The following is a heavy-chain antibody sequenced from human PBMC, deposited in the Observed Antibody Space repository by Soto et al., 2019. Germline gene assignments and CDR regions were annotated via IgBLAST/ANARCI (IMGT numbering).Heavy chain of an antibody. CDR3: ARGEAAAAVDYFDY. CDR2: IIPILGIA. J-gene: IGHJ4*02. V-gene: IGHV1-69*02. D-gene: IGHD6-13*01. Sequence: QVQLVQSGAEVKKPGSSVKVSCKASGGTFSSYTISWVRQSPGQGLEWMGRIIPILGIANYAQKFQGRVTITADKSTSTAYMEMSSLRSEDTAVYYCARGEAAAAVDYFDYWGQGTLVTVSS. CDR1: GGTFSSYT.